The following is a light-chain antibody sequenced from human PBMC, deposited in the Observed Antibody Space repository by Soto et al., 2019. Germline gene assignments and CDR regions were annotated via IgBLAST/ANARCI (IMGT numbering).Light chain of an antibody. Sequence: QSVLTQPPSVSGAPGQRVTISCTGSSSNIGAGYDVHWYQQLPGTAPKLLIYGNSNRPSGVPDRFSGSKSGNTASLTISGLQPEDEADYYCSSYAGIYTYVFGTGTKLTVL. CDR1: SSNIGAGYD. CDR3: SSYAGIYTYV. J-gene: IGLJ1*01. CDR2: GNS. V-gene: IGLV1-40*01.